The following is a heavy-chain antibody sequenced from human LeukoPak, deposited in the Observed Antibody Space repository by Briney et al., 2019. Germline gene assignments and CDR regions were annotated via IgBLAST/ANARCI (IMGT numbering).Heavy chain of an antibody. D-gene: IGHD3-10*01. CDR2: ISTGSHYT. Sequence: GGSLRLSCAASAFTFSDYYMSWIRQAPGKGLEWVSYISTGSHYTNYADSVKGRFTISRDDARSSLFLQINSLRAEDMAVYYCARFYGLGTWNDAFDIWGQGTMVTVSS. J-gene: IGHJ3*02. CDR3: ARFYGLGTWNDAFDI. V-gene: IGHV3-11*03. CDR1: AFTFSDYY.